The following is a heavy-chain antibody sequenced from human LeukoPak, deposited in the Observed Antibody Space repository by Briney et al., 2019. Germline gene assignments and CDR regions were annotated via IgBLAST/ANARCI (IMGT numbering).Heavy chain of an antibody. J-gene: IGHJ4*02. CDR3: ARDLVVRGVITTHPFDY. V-gene: IGHV3-7*01. D-gene: IGHD3-10*01. Sequence: GGSLRLSCAASGFTLSNHWMTWVRQAPGKGLEWVANIKPDGSEKFYVDSVKGRFTISRDNAKNSLYLQMNSLRAEDTAVYYCARDLVVRGVITTHPFDYWGQGTLVTVSS. CDR2: IKPDGSEK. CDR1: GFTLSNHW.